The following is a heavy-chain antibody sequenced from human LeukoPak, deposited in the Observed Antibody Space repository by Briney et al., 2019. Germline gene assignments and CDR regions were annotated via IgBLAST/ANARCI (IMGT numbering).Heavy chain of an antibody. CDR3: TTDRLRELYYFDY. CDR2: IKSKTDGGTT. V-gene: IGHV3-15*01. J-gene: IGHJ4*02. Sequence: GGSLRLSCAASGFTFSNAWMSWVRQAPGKGLEWVGRIKSKTDGGTTDYAAPVKGRFTISRDDSKNTLYLQMNSLKTEDTAVYYCTTDRLRELYYFDYWGQGTLVTVSS. CDR1: GFTFSNAW. D-gene: IGHD4-17*01.